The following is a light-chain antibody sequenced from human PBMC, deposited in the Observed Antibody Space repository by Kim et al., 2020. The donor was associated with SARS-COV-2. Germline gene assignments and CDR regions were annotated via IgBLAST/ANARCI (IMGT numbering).Light chain of an antibody. V-gene: IGLV6-57*02. CDR3: QSYDTSNHWV. CDR2: EDN. J-gene: IGLJ3*02. Sequence: TVTITCTGSGGSIASNYVQWYQQRPGSAPSTVIYEDNQRPSGVPDRFSGSIDSSSNSAALTISGLKTEDEADYYCQSYDTSNHWVFGGGTKVTVL. CDR1: GGSIASNY.